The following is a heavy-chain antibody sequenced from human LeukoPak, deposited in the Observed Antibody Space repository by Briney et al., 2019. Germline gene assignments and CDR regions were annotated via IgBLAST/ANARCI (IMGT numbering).Heavy chain of an antibody. Sequence: GGSLRLSCAASGFTFSSYGMHWVRQAPGKGLEWVAFIRYDGSNKYYADSVKGRFTISRDNSKNTLYLQMNSLRAEDTAVYYCAKDSGLDWQPGPSMDVWGKGTTVTVSS. CDR3: AKDSGLDWQPGPSMDV. D-gene: IGHD5-12*01. J-gene: IGHJ6*03. CDR2: IRYDGSNK. CDR1: GFTFSSYG. V-gene: IGHV3-30*02.